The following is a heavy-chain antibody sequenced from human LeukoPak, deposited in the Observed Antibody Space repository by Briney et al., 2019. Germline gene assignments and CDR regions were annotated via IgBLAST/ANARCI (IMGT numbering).Heavy chain of an antibody. V-gene: IGHV3-30*18. CDR2: ISSDGGDK. D-gene: IGHD2-15*01. Sequence: PGGSLRLSCAASGFTFSNYGVHWVRQAPGKGLEWAAVISSDGGDKYYGDSVKGRFTISRDNSKNTLYLQMNSLRAEDTAVYYCAKDLRDPIVVVVFDYWGQGTLVTVSS. CDR3: AKDLRDPIVVVVFDY. J-gene: IGHJ4*02. CDR1: GFTFSNYG.